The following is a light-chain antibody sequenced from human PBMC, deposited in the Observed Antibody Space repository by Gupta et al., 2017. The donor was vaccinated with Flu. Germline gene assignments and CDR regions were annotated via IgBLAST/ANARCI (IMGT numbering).Light chain of an antibody. V-gene: IGKV3-11*01. J-gene: IGKJ4*01. CDR3: QQRSNWPLT. CDR1: QSVSNY. CDR2: DIS. Sequence: GDRATLSFRASQSVSNYLVWYQQKPGQAPRLLIYDISNRATGIPARFSGSGSGTDFTLTISSLEPEDFAVYYCQQRSNWPLTFGGGTKVEI.